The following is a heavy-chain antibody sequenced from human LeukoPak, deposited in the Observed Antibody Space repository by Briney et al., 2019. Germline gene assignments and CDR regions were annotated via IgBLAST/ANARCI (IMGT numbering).Heavy chain of an antibody. CDR3: ATDSSGWVDY. CDR2: IKEDGSEI. J-gene: IGHJ4*02. V-gene: IGHV3-7*01. D-gene: IGHD6-19*01. CDR1: AFTFSNYW. Sequence: GGSLRLSCAASAFTFSNYWMSWVRQAPGKGLEWVANIKEDGSEINYVDSVKGRFTISRDNAKNSLYLQMNSLRAEDTAVYYCATDSSGWVDYWGQGTLVTVSS.